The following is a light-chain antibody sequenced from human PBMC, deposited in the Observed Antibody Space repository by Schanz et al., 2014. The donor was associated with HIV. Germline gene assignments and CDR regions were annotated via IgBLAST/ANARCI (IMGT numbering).Light chain of an antibody. J-gene: IGKJ2*02. CDR1: QTIYSW. CDR3: QQSNTFPCT. CDR2: QAS. Sequence: DIQMTQSPSTLSASVGDRVTITCRASQTIYSWLAWYQQKPGRAPNLLIYQASTLETGVPSRFSGSGSGTEFTLTISSLQPDDFATYYCQQSNTFPCTFGQGTKLEIK. V-gene: IGKV1-5*03.